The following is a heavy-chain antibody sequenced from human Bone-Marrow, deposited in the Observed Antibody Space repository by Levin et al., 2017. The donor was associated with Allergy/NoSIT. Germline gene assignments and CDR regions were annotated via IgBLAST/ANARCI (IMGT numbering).Heavy chain of an antibody. Sequence: LSLTCAASGFTFSSYGMHWVRQAPGKGLEWVAVIWSDGSDKYYADSVKGRFTISRDNSKNTQYLQMNSLRAEDTAVYYCARRGSGSYCFDYWGQGTLVTVSS. CDR2: IWSDGSDK. V-gene: IGHV3-33*01. CDR1: GFTFSSYG. D-gene: IGHD3-10*01. J-gene: IGHJ4*02. CDR3: ARRGSGSYCFDY.